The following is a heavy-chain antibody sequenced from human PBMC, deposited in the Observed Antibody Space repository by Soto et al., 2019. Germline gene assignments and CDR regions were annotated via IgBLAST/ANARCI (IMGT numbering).Heavy chain of an antibody. CDR1: GGTFSSYA. Sequence: GASVKVSCKASGGTFSSYAISWVRQAPGQGLEWMGWISAYNGNTNYAQKLQGRVTMTRDTSMSTAYMELRRLRSDDTAVYYCARGSRYYDSSGTIDYWGQGTLVTVSS. CDR3: ARGSRYYDSSGTIDY. CDR2: ISAYNGNT. V-gene: IGHV1-18*01. D-gene: IGHD3-22*01. J-gene: IGHJ4*02.